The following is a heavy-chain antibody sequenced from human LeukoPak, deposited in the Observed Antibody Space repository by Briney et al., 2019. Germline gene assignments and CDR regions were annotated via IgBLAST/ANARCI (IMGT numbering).Heavy chain of an antibody. V-gene: IGHV3-15*07. D-gene: IGHD3-3*01. CDR2: IKSKTDGGTT. CDR1: GFTFSNAW. Sequence: AGGSLRLSCAASGFTFSNAWMNWVRQAPGKGLEWVGRIKSKTDGGTTDYAAPVKGRFTISRDDSKNTLYLQMNSLKTEDTAVYYCTTDSPDFWSGYSISFDYWGQGTLVTVSS. J-gene: IGHJ4*02. CDR3: TTDSPDFWSGYSISFDY.